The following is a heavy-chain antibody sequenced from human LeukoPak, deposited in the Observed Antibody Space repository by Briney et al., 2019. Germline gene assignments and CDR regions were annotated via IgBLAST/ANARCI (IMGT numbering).Heavy chain of an antibody. CDR2: ICPDGTVT. CDR1: GITFSSFC. V-gene: IGHV3-74*01. J-gene: IGHJ4*02. CDR3: VRDFRSADY. Sequence: GSLRISFAASGITFSSFCMPRVRPASGKGPVWVSRICPDGTVTNYADSVKARFIISRDNARNTVYLQMNSLRVEDTAVYYCVRDFRSADYWGQGTLVTVSS.